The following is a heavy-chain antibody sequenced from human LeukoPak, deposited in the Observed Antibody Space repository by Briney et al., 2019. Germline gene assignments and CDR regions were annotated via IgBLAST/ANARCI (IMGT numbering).Heavy chain of an antibody. CDR2: IYPGDSET. V-gene: IGHV5-51*01. CDR3: ARHYSSSWLDY. J-gene: IGHJ4*02. D-gene: IGHD6-13*01. CDR1: GYSFTSYW. Sequence: GESLKISCKGSGYSFTSYWIGWVRQMPGKGLEWMGIIYPGDSETRYSPSFRGQVTISADKSISTAYLQWSSLKASDTAMYYCARHYSSSWLDYWGQGTLVTVSS.